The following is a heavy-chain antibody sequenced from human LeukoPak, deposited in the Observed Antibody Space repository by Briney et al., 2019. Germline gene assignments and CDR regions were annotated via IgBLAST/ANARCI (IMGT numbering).Heavy chain of an antibody. D-gene: IGHD6-19*01. CDR2: ISYDGSNK. Sequence: PGRSLRLSCAASGFTFSSYAMHWVRQAPGKGLEWVAVISYDGSNKYYADSVKGRFTISRDNSKNTLYLQMNSLRAEDTAVYYCARAIAVAGSGDYYYYYGMDVWGQGTTVTVSS. CDR3: ARAIAVAGSGDYYYYYGMDV. CDR1: GFTFSSYA. J-gene: IGHJ6*02. V-gene: IGHV3-30-3*01.